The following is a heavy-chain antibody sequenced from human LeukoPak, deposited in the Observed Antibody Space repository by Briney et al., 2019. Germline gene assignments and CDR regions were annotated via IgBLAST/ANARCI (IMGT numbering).Heavy chain of an antibody. CDR1: GGSISSGGYY. CDR3: ARYLSYCSSTSCYNFDY. J-gene: IGHJ4*02. Sequence: PSETLSLTCTVSGGSISSGGYYWSWIRQHPGKGLEWIGYIYYSGSTYYNPSLKSRVTISVDTSKNQFSLKLSSVTAADTAVYYCARYLSYCSSTSCYNFDYWGQGTLVTVSS. D-gene: IGHD2-2*01. CDR2: IYYSGST. V-gene: IGHV4-31*03.